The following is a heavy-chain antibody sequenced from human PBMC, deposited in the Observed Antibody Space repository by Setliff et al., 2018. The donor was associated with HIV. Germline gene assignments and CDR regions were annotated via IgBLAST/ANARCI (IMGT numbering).Heavy chain of an antibody. J-gene: IGHJ4*02. CDR2: INHSGGT. CDR1: GGTFSLHY. V-gene: IGHV4-34*08. CDR3: ASLPPLYDSSGYYFDY. D-gene: IGHD3-22*01. Sequence: SETLSLTCAVSGGTFSLHYYTWIRQSPLRGLEWIGEINHSGGTRYNPSLESRVTMSLDSSRKQFSLRLISVTAADTAVYYCASLPPLYDSSGYYFDYWGQGTLVTVSS.